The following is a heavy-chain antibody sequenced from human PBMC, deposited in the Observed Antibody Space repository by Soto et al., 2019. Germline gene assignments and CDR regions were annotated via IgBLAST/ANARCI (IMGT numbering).Heavy chain of an antibody. J-gene: IGHJ6*02. CDR1: GYTFTSYD. CDR2: MNPNSGNT. Sequence: ASVKVSCKASGYTFTSYDINWVRQATGQGLEWMGWMNPNSGNTGYAQKFQGRVTMTRNTSISTAYMELSSLRSEDTAVYCCARGLARSSYYYYYGMDVWGQGTTVTVSS. V-gene: IGHV1-8*01. D-gene: IGHD6-6*01. CDR3: ARGLARSSYYYYYGMDV.